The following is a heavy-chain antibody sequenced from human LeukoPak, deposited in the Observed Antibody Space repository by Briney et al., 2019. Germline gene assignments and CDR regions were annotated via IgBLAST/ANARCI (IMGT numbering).Heavy chain of an antibody. V-gene: IGHV3-30*18. D-gene: IGHD2-15*01. CDR3: AKDPWGYCSGGSCFFFDY. CDR2: ISYDGSNK. J-gene: IGHJ4*02. CDR1: GFTFSSYG. Sequence: PGGSLRLSCAASGFTFSSYGMHWVRQAPGKGLEWVAVISYDGSNKYYADSVKGRFTISRDNSTNTLYLQMDSLRAEDTAVYYCAKDPWGYCSGGSCFFFDYWGQGTLVTVSS.